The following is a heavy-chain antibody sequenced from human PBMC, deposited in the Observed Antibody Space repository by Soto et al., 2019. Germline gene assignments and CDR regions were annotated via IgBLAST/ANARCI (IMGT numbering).Heavy chain of an antibody. D-gene: IGHD1-1*01. Sequence: PSETLSLTCAVSGGSISSGDYSWSWIRQPPGKGLEWFGYIFHSGSIYYNPSLKIRVTISVDTSKNQFSLKLTSVTAADTAVYYCARYQVWTGYFDYWGQGTLVTVSS. J-gene: IGHJ4*02. V-gene: IGHV4-30-2*05. CDR1: GGSISSGDYS. CDR2: IFHSGSI. CDR3: ARYQVWTGYFDY.